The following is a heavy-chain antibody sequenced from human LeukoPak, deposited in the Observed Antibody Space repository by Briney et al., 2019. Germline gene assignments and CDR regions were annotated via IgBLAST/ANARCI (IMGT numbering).Heavy chain of an antibody. CDR3: ARDFRSGSGSYYNPPWNY. CDR2: ISAYNGNT. D-gene: IGHD1-26*01. CDR1: GYTFTSYG. J-gene: IGHJ4*02. V-gene: IGHV1-18*01. Sequence: ASVKVSCKASGYTFTSYGISWVRQAPGQGLEWMGWISAYNGNTNYAQKLQGRVTMTTDTSTSTAYMELRSLRSDDTAVYYCARDFRSGSGSYYNPPWNYWGQGTLVTVSS.